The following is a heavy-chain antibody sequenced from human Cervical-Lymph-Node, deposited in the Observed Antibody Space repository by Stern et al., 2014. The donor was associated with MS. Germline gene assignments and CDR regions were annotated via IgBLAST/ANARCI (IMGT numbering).Heavy chain of an antibody. CDR1: GGSISSSSYY. CDR2: IYYRGTT. CDR3: ARHKGSGLRNFDY. Sequence: QLQLQESGPGLVKPSETLSLTCTVSGGSISSSSYYWGWIRQPPEKGLEWIGSIYYRGTTYNNPSLKSRVTISEATSKNHFSLKLSLVTAADTAVYYCARHKGSGLRNFDYWGQGTLVTVSS. D-gene: IGHD6-19*01. V-gene: IGHV4-39*01. J-gene: IGHJ4*02.